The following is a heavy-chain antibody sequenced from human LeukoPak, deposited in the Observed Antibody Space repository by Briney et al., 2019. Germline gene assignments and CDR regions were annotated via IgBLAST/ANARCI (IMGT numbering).Heavy chain of an antibody. CDR2: ISGSGGMT. Sequence: GGSLRLSCAVSGITLSNYGMSWVRQAPGKGREWVAGISGSGGMTNYADSVKGRFTISRDNPKNRLYLQMNSMRAEDTAVYFCAKRGVVIRVILVGFHKEANYFDSWGQGVLVTVSS. CDR1: GITLSNYG. CDR3: AKRGVVIRVILVGFHKEANYFDS. V-gene: IGHV3-23*01. J-gene: IGHJ4*02. D-gene: IGHD3-22*01.